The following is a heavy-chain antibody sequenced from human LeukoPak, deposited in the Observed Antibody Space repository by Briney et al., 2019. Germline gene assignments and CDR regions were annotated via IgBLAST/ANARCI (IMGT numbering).Heavy chain of an antibody. CDR2: IGSSGAST. Sequence: GGSLRLSCAASGFTFSSYAMNWVRQAPGKGLEWVSVIGSSGASTYYADSVKGRFTIARDNSKNTLFLQMNSLRAEDTAVYYCAKPYYYGSGTYLFDYWGQGTLVTVSS. J-gene: IGHJ4*02. CDR1: GFTFSSYA. CDR3: AKPYYYGSGTYLFDY. D-gene: IGHD3-10*01. V-gene: IGHV3-23*01.